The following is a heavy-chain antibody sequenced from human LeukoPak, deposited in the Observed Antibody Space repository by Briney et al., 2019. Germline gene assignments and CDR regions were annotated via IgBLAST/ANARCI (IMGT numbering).Heavy chain of an antibody. D-gene: IGHD3-10*01. CDR3: AKPYMVRGVIQRFDP. J-gene: IGHJ5*02. Sequence: GGSLRLSCAASGFTFSSYAMSWVRQAPGKGLKWVSAISGSGGSTYYADSVKGRFTISRDNSKNTLYLQMNSLRAEDTAVYYCAKPYMVRGVIQRFDPWGQGTLVTVSS. CDR2: ISGSGGST. V-gene: IGHV3-23*01. CDR1: GFTFSSYA.